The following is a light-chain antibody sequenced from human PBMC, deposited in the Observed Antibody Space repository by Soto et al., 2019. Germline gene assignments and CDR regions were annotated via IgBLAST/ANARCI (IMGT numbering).Light chain of an antibody. J-gene: IGKJ2*01. V-gene: IGKV3-20*01. CDR1: QSVSSSS. CDR2: GAS. Sequence: EIVLTQSPVTLSLSSGERATLSCRASQSVSSSSLAWYQQKPGQAPRLLIYGASSRATGIPERFSGSGSGTDFTLTISRLEPEDFAVYYCQQYGSSRYTFGQGTKLEIK. CDR3: QQYGSSRYT.